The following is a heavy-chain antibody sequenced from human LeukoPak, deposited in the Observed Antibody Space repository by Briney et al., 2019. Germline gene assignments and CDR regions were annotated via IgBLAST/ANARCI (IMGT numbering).Heavy chain of an antibody. CDR2: ISTYNGNT. CDR1: GYTFTSYG. V-gene: IGHV1-18*01. J-gene: IGHJ5*02. Sequence: ASVKVSCKASGYTFTSYGISWVRQAPGQGLEWMGWISTYNGNTNYAQNLQGRVTMTSDTSTSTAYMELRSLRSDDTAVYYCAREAVLGDWFDPWGQGTLVTVSS. D-gene: IGHD1-1*01. CDR3: AREAVLGDWFDP.